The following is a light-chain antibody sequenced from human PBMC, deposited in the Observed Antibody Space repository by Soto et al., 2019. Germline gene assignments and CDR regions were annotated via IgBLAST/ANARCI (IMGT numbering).Light chain of an antibody. CDR1: SSNIGAGYD. V-gene: IGLV1-40*01. J-gene: IGLJ2*01. CDR2: GNS. CDR3: QSYDSSLSGSV. Sequence: QSVLTQPPSVSGGPGQRVTISCTGSSSNIGAGYDVHWYQQLPGTAPKLLIYGNSNRPSGVPDRLSGSKSGTSASLAITGLQAEDEADYYCQSYDSSLSGSVFGGGTQLTVL.